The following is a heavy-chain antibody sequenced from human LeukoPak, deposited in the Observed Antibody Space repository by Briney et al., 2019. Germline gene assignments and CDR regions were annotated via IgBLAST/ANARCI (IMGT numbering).Heavy chain of an antibody. CDR1: GYTFTGYY. J-gene: IGHJ4*02. CDR3: ARILGSEFDY. CDR2: INPNSGGT. Sequence: GASVKVSCKASGYTFTGYYMHWVRQAPGQGLEWMGWINPNSGGTNYAQKFRGRVTMTRDTSISTAYMELGRLRSDDAAVYYCARILGSEFDYWGQGTLVTVSS. V-gene: IGHV1-2*02. D-gene: IGHD6-6*01.